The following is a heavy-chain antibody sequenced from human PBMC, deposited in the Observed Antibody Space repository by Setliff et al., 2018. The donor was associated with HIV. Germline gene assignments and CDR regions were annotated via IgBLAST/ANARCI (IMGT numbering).Heavy chain of an antibody. Sequence: PGGSLRLSCAASGFTFSSYSIIWVRQAPGKGLEWVSYISGLGGGTIYYADSVRGRFTISRDDAEKSVYLQMNSLRAEDTAVYYCAGAGVVEGYYYYYYMDVWGKGTTVTVSS. CDR3: AGAGVVEGYYYYYYMDV. CDR2: ISGLGGGTI. J-gene: IGHJ6*03. V-gene: IGHV3-48*01. D-gene: IGHD2-15*01. CDR1: GFTFSSYS.